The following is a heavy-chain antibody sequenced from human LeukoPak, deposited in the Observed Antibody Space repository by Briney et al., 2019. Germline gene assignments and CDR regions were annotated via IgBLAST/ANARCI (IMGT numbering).Heavy chain of an antibody. Sequence: GGSLRLSCAASGFTFSSYAMSWVRQAPGKGLEWVSSISGSGSNTYYADSVKGQFTISRDSSKSTLYLQMNSLRAEDTAVYYCAKSLTVTTRIHSIDPRGQGTLVTVSS. V-gene: IGHV3-23*01. D-gene: IGHD4-17*01. CDR1: GFTFSSYA. J-gene: IGHJ4*02. CDR3: AKSLTVTTRIHSIDP. CDR2: ISGSGSNT.